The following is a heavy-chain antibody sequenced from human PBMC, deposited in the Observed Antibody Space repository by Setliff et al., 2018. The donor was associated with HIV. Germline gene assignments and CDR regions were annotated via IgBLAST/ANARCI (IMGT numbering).Heavy chain of an antibody. Sequence: PSETLSLTCAVYNGSFSAYYWAWIRQPPGKGLEWIGEINHGGSATYSPSLTGRVGISVDTSKDQFSLKMIAVAAADAAVYYCALLEVPLIVGTPPPIWGQGTLVTVSS. CDR1: NGSFSAYY. CDR2: INHGGSA. J-gene: IGHJ4*02. CDR3: ALLEVPLIVGTPPPI. V-gene: IGHV4-34*01. D-gene: IGHD1-26*01.